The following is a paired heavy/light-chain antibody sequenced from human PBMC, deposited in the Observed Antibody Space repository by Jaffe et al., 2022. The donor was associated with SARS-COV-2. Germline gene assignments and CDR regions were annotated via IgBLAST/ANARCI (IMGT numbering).Heavy chain of an antibody. CDR3: ANYIATTGGFSLVY. CDR1: GFSFSTHA. CDR2: ISDTGARS. V-gene: IGHV3-23*01. D-gene: IGHD5-18*01. Sequence: EVQLLESGGGLVQPGGSLRLSCVASGFSFSTHAMSWVRQTPGKGLEWVSSISDTGARSYYADSVKGRFTISRDNSKNTVYLQMNSLRAEDTALYYCANYIATTGGFSLVYWGQGTLVTVSS. J-gene: IGHJ4*02.
Light chain of an antibody. CDR1: QSIDDY. CDR3: QQSYSIPWT. J-gene: IGKJ1*01. V-gene: IGKV1-39*01. CDR2: AAS. Sequence: DVQMTQSPSSLSASIGDRVTITCRPSQSIDDYLNWYQQSPGKAPKLLIYAASSLQSGVPSRFSGSGSGADFTLTISSLQPEDFAIYYCQQSYSIPWTFGQGTKVEIK.